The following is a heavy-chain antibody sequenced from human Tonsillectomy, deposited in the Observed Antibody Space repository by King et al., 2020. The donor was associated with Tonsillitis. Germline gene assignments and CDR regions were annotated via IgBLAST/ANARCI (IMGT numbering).Heavy chain of an antibody. J-gene: IGHJ4*02. D-gene: IGHD6-13*01. CDR2: IYFSGST. CDR3: ASSGNSIAAFDY. V-gene: IGHV4-39*01. CDR1: GGSISSSSYY. Sequence: QLQESGPGLVKPSETLSLTCTVSGGSISSSSYYWGWIRQPPGKGLEWIGSIYFSGSTYYNPSLKSRVTISVDTSKNQFSLKLSSVTAADTAVYYCASSGNSIAAFDYWGLGTLVTVSS.